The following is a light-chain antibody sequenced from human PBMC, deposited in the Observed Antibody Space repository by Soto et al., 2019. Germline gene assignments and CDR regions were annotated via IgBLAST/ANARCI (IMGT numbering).Light chain of an antibody. CDR2: DAS. Sequence: EIVLTQSPDTLSLSPGERATLSCRASQSVSRALAWYQQKPGQAPRLLIYDASNRATGIPARFRCSGSGTDLDLTISSREPEAFDVYYCQQRSNWPPEVTFGPGTKVDIK. J-gene: IGKJ3*01. CDR3: QQRSNWPPEVT. CDR1: QSVSRA. V-gene: IGKV3-11*01.